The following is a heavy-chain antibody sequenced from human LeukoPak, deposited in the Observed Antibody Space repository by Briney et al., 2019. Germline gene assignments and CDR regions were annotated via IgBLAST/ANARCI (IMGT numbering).Heavy chain of an antibody. V-gene: IGHV3-30*18. CDR3: AKDRQGDSSSWVDY. J-gene: IGHJ4*02. CDR1: GFTFSSYA. D-gene: IGHD6-13*01. Sequence: PGGSLRLSCAASGFTFSSYAMSWVRQAPGKGLEWVAVISYDGSNKYYADSVKGRFTISRDNSKNTLYLQMNSLRAEDTAVYYCAKDRQGDSSSWVDYWGQGTLVTVSS. CDR2: ISYDGSNK.